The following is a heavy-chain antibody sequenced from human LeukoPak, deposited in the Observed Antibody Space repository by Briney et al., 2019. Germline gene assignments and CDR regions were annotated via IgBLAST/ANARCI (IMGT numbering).Heavy chain of an antibody. D-gene: IGHD3/OR15-3a*01. CDR2: IYPDDSDT. CDR3: ARHLGLRTLDY. V-gene: IGHV5-51*01. J-gene: IGHJ4*02. CDR1: GYSFTSYW. Sequence: GESLKISCKGSGYSFTSYWIGWVRRMPGKGLEWMGTIYPDDSDTRYGPSFQGQVTISADRSITTAYLQWSSLNASDTAMYYCARHLGLRTLDYWGQGTLVTVSS.